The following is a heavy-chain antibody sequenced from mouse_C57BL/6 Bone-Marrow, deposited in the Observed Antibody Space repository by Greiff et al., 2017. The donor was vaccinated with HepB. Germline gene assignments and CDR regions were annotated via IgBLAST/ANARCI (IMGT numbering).Heavy chain of an antibody. Sequence: QVHVKQPGAELVKPGASVKMSCKASGYTFTSYWITWVKQRPGQGLEWIGDIYPGSGSTNYNEKFKSKATLTVDTSSSTAYMQLSSLTSEDSAVYYCARGDPRFAYWGQGTLVTVSA. J-gene: IGHJ3*01. D-gene: IGHD3-3*01. CDR2: IYPGSGST. V-gene: IGHV1-55*01. CDR3: ARGDPRFAY. CDR1: GYTFTSYW.